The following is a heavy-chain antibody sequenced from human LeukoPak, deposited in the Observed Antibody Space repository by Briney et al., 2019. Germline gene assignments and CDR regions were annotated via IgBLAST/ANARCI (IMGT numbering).Heavy chain of an antibody. CDR3: ATRDYGDYYYMDV. J-gene: IGHJ6*03. D-gene: IGHD4-17*01. V-gene: IGHV1-24*01. CDR1: GYTFTSYD. Sequence: ASVKVSCKASGYTFTSYDINWVRQATGRGLEWMGGFDPEDGETIYAQKFQGRVTMTEDTSTDTAYMELSSLRSEDTAVYYCATRDYGDYYYMDVWGKGTTVTVSS. CDR2: FDPEDGET.